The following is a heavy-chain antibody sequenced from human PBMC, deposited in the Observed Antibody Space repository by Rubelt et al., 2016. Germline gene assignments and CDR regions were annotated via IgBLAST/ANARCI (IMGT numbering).Heavy chain of an antibody. CDR2: IKQDGSEK. V-gene: IGHV3-7*01. D-gene: IGHD3-3*01. J-gene: IGHJ4*02. CDR3: AREWSRWVAKTDY. Sequence: APGKGLEWVANIKQDGSEKDYVDSVKGRFTISRDNAKNSLYLQMNSLRAEDTAVYYCAREWSRWVAKTDYWGQGTLVTVSS.